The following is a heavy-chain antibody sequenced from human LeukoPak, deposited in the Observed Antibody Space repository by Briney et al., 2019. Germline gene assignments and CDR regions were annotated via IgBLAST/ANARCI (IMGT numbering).Heavy chain of an antibody. CDR3: ASEGAYSSSSDVDY. CDR2: IKQDGRAK. V-gene: IGHV3-7*01. J-gene: IGHJ4*02. Sequence: GGSLRLSCAASGFTFSNYWMSWGRQAPGKGLEWVANIKQDGRAKYYVDSVKGRFTISRDNVKNSLYLQMNSLRAEDTAIYYCASEGAYSSSSDVDYWGQGTLVTVSS. CDR1: GFTFSNYW. D-gene: IGHD6-6*01.